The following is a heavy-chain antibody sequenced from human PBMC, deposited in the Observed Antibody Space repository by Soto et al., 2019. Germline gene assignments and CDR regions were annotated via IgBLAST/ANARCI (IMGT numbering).Heavy chain of an antibody. CDR2: IYPADSDT. J-gene: IGHJ5*02. CDR3: ARRTVELVLSFDP. D-gene: IGHD1-7*01. CDR1: GYSFTSYW. V-gene: IGHV5-51*01. Sequence: GESLKISCKASGYSFTSYWIGWVRQMPGKGLEWMGIIYPADSDTSYSPSFQGQVTISADKSISTAYLQWSSLKASDTAMYYCARRTVELVLSFDPWGQGTLVTVSS.